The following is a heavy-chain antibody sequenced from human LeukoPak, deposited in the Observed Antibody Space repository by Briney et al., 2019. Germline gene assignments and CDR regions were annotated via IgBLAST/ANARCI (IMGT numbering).Heavy chain of an antibody. Sequence: PGGSLRLSCAASRFTFSGYAMSWVRQAPGKGLEWVSSISGAGSTYYADSVKGRFTSSRDNSKNTLYLQMNNLRAEDTAVYYCAKESRYYYGSGSFSSQFDYWGQGNLVTVSS. CDR3: AKESRYYYGSGSFSSQFDY. CDR2: ISGAGST. CDR1: RFTFSGYA. V-gene: IGHV3-23*01. D-gene: IGHD3-10*01. J-gene: IGHJ4*02.